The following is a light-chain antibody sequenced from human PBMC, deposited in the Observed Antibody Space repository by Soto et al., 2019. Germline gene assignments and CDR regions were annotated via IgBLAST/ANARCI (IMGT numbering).Light chain of an antibody. Sequence: SVLTQPPSVSGAPGQRVTISCTGTSSNIGAYYDVNWYQIVPGKAPKLLISRNNNRPSGVPDRFSGSKSDTSASLAITGLQSEDEAEYYCQSFDTALSSSIFGGGTKLTVL. V-gene: IGLV1-40*01. CDR3: QSFDTALSSSI. J-gene: IGLJ2*01. CDR1: SSNIGAYYD. CDR2: RNN.